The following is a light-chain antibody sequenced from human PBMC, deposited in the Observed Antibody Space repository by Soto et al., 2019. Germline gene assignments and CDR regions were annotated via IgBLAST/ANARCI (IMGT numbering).Light chain of an antibody. Sequence: EIVLTQSPGTLSLSPGERATLSCRASQSVGSKSLAWYQQKSGQAPRLVVYGASSRATGIPDRFSGSGSGTDFPLTISRLEPEDFAEYYRHQYAYQQTFGQGTKVEI. J-gene: IGKJ1*01. V-gene: IGKV3-20*01. CDR2: GAS. CDR3: HQYAYQQT. CDR1: QSVGSKS.